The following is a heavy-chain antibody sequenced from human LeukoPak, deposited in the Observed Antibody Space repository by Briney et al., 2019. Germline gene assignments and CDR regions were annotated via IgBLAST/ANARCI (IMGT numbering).Heavy chain of an antibody. CDR3: ARRVLRYFDWSL. CDR2: INHSGST. V-gene: IGHV4-34*01. J-gene: IGHJ4*02. D-gene: IGHD3-9*01. Sequence: SETLSLTCAVYGGSFSGYYWSWIRQPPGKGLEWIGEINHSGSTTYNPSLKSRVTISVDTSKNQFSLKLSSVTAADTAVYYCARRVLRYFDWSLWGQGTLVTVSS. CDR1: GGSFSGYY.